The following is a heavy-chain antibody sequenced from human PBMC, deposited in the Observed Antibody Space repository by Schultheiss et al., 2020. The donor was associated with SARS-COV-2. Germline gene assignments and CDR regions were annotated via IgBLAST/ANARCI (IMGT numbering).Heavy chain of an antibody. D-gene: IGHD3-3*01. CDR2: IYYSGST. J-gene: IGHJ5*02. CDR3: ARGITIFHNWFDP. Sequence: ESLKISCAASGFTFSSYAMSWIRQPPGKGLEWIGYIYYSGSTNYNPSLKSRVTISVDTSKNQFSLKLSSVTAADTAVYYCARGITIFHNWFDPWGQGTLVTVSS. V-gene: IGHV4-59*01. CDR1: GFTFSSYA.